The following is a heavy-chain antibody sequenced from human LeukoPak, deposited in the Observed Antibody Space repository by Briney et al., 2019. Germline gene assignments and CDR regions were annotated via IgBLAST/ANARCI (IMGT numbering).Heavy chain of an antibody. CDR1: GFTFSSYE. V-gene: IGHV3-48*03. CDR3: AREKDILTGYYPFDY. CDR2: ISSSGSTI. J-gene: IGHJ4*02. D-gene: IGHD3-9*01. Sequence: GGSLRLSCAASGFTFSSYEMNWVRQAPGKGLEWVSYISSSGSTIYYADSVKGRFTISRDNAKNSLYLQMNSLRAEDTAVYYCAREKDILTGYYPFDYWGQGTLVTVSS.